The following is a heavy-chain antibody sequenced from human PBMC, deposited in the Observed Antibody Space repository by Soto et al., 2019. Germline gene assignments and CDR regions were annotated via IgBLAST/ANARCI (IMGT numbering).Heavy chain of an antibody. CDR2: IIPIFGTA. V-gene: IGHV1-69*13. J-gene: IGHJ4*02. CDR1: GGTFSSYA. CDR3: ARSTTNYDSSGYYLDY. Sequence: GASVKVSCKASGGTFSSYAISWVRQAPGQGLEWMGGIIPIFGTANYAQKFRGRVTITADESTSTAYMELSSLRSEDTAVYYCARSTTNYDSSGYYLDYWGQGTLVTVSS. D-gene: IGHD3-22*01.